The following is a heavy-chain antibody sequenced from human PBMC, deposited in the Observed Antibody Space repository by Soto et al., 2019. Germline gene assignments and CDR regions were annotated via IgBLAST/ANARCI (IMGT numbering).Heavy chain of an antibody. Sequence: GGSLRLSCAASGFNVGAFAVNWVRQAPGKGLEWVSGISVSDAFMYYADSVRGRFSISRDASENILYLQMNSLRVDDTALYYCTRETVAGITGLDYWGPGTLVTVSS. J-gene: IGHJ4*02. CDR1: GFNVGAFA. D-gene: IGHD1-20*01. V-gene: IGHV3-23*01. CDR3: TRETVAGITGLDY. CDR2: ISVSDAFM.